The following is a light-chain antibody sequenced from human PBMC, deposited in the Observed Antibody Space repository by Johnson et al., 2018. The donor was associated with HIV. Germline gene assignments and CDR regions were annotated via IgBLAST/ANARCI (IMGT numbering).Light chain of an antibody. CDR2: ENN. J-gene: IGLJ1*01. CDR3: GTWDSGLSAGNV. V-gene: IGLV1-51*02. CDR1: SSNIGNNY. Sequence: QSVLTQPPSVSAAPGQKVTISCSGSSSNIGNNYVSWYQQLPGTAPKLLIYENNKRPSGIPDRFSGSKSGTSATLGITRLKTGDEADDYCGTWDSGLSAGNVFGTGTKVTVL.